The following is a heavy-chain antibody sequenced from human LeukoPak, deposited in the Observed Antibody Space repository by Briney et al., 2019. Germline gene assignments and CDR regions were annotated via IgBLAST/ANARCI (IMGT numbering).Heavy chain of an antibody. CDR1: GYTFTGYY. CDR2: INPNSGGT. D-gene: IGHD6-13*01. V-gene: IGHV1-2*02. J-gene: IGHJ4*02. Sequence: ASVKVSCKASGYTFTGYYMHWVRQAPGQGLEWMGWINPNSGGTNYAQKFQGRVTMTRDTSISTAYMELSRLRSDDTAVYYCARALGVIAAAGTDFDYWGQGTLVTVSS. CDR3: ARALGVIAAAGTDFDY.